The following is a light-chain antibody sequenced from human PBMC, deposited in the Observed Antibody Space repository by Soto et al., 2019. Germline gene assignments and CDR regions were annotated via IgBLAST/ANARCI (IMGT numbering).Light chain of an antibody. CDR2: DAS. CDR1: QSVSSY. V-gene: IGKV3-11*01. Sequence: EIVLTQSPATLSLSPGERATLSCRASQSVSSYLAWYQQKPGQAPRLLIYDASNRATGIPARFSGSGSGTDFTLTISSLEPEDFAVYYCQQRSNRPWTFGGGTKVEIK. J-gene: IGKJ4*01. CDR3: QQRSNRPWT.